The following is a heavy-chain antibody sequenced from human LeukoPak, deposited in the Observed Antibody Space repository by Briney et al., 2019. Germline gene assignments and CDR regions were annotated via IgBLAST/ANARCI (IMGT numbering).Heavy chain of an antibody. CDR3: ARGGAYGSSGYYQYYFDY. J-gene: IGHJ4*02. D-gene: IGHD3-22*01. V-gene: IGHV3-30-3*01. CDR2: ISYDGSNK. CDR1: GFTFSSYA. Sequence: PGRSLRLSCAASGFTFSSYAMHWVRQAPGKGLEWVAIISYDGSNKYCADSVKGRFTISRDNSKSTLYLQMNSLRAEDTAVFYCARGGAYGSSGYYQYYFDYWGQGTLVTVSS.